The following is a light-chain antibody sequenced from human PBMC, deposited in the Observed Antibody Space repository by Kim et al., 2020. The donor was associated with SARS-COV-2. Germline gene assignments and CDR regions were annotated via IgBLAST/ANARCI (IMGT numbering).Light chain of an antibody. J-gene: IGKJ4*01. V-gene: IGKV1-5*01. CDR3: QQYNIYPLT. Sequence: ASVGDRVTITCRASQSIGSWLAWYQQKPGKAPKLLIYDASSLESGVQSRFSGSGSGTEFTLTISSLQSDDFATYYCQQYNIYPLTFGGGTKVDIK. CDR1: QSIGSW. CDR2: DAS.